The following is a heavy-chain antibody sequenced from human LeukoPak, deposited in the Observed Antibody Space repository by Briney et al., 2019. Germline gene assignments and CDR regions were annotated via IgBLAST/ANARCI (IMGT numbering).Heavy chain of an antibody. Sequence: GGSLRLSCAASGFTFSSYAMSWVRQAPGKGLEWVSAISGSGGSTYYADSVKGRFTISRDNSKNTLYLQMNSLRAEDTAVYYCAGWITMVRGVLFDYWGQGTLVTVSS. J-gene: IGHJ4*02. CDR1: GFTFSSYA. V-gene: IGHV3-23*01. CDR2: ISGSGGST. CDR3: AGWITMVRGVLFDY. D-gene: IGHD3-10*01.